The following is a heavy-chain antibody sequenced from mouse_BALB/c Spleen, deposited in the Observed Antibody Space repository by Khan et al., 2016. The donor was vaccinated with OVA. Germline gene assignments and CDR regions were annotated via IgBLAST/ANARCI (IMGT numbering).Heavy chain of an antibody. CDR1: GYTFTSFY. V-gene: IGHV1S81*02. J-gene: IGHJ3*01. CDR2: INPNNGGT. Sequence: QVHVKQSGAELVKPGASVKLSCKASGYTFTSFYMYWVKQRPGQGLEWIGEINPNNGGTNVNEKFKSKATLTVDKSSSTAYMELSSLTSEDSAVYYCTRGGYGSPFAYWGQGTLVTVSA. D-gene: IGHD1-1*01. CDR3: TRGGYGSPFAY.